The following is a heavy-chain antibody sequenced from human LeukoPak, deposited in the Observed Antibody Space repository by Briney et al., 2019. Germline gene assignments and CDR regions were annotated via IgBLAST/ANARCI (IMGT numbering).Heavy chain of an antibody. J-gene: IGHJ4*02. CDR3: ARVGFGWFGELLSLYFDY. V-gene: IGHV4-39*07. CDR2: IYYSGST. D-gene: IGHD3-10*01. Sequence: PSETLSLTCTVSGGSISSSSYYWGWIRQPPGKGLEWIGSIYYSGSTYYNPSLKSRVTISVDTSKNQFSLKLSSVTAADTAVYYCARVGFGWFGELLSLYFDYWGQGTLIAVSS. CDR1: GGSISSSSYY.